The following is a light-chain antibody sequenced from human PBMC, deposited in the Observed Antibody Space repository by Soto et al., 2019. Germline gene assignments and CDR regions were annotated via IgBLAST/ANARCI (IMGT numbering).Light chain of an antibody. CDR3: REYKTWT. CDR2: AAS. CDR1: QDISDY. Sequence: DIQFTQSPSFLSASVGDRVTITCRASQDISDYLAWYQQRPAKAPKLLIYAASTLQSGVPSRFSVSGSGTEFTLTISSMQPEDFATDHCREYKTWTFCQATQVEIK. V-gene: IGKV1-9*01. J-gene: IGKJ1*01.